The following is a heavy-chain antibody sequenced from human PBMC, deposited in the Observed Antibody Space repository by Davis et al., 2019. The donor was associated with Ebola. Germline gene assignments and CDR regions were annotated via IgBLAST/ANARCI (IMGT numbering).Heavy chain of an antibody. CDR2: IYHSGST. Sequence: MPSETLSLTCVVSADSINSGDYSWSWIRQPPGKGLKWIGYIYHSGSTYYTSSLKSRVTISVDRSKNQFSLRLSSVTAADTAVYYCASSYGDYPADQWGQGTLVTVSS. D-gene: IGHD4-17*01. J-gene: IGHJ4*02. CDR3: ASSYGDYPADQ. V-gene: IGHV4-30-2*01. CDR1: ADSINSGDYS.